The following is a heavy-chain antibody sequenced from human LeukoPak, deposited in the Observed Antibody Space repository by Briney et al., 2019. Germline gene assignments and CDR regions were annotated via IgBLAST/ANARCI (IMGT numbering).Heavy chain of an antibody. J-gene: IGHJ3*02. CDR1: GGTFSSYA. V-gene: IGHV7-4-1*02. Sequence: GASVKVSCKASGGTFSSYAISWVRQAPGQGLEWMGWINTNTGNPTYAQGFTGRFVFSLDTSVSTAYLQISSLKAEDTAVYYCARLGCSGGSCGDSYAFDIWGQGTMVTVSS. CDR2: INTNTGNP. CDR3: ARLGCSGGSCGDSYAFDI. D-gene: IGHD2-15*01.